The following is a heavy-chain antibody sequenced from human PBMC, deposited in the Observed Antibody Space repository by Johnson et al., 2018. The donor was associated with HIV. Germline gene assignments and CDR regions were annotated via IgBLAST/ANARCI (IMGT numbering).Heavy chain of an antibody. V-gene: IGHV3-NL1*01. CDR2: IYSGGNT. Sequence: QVLLVESGGGVVQPGGSLRLSCAASGFTFSSYGMHWVRQAPGKGLEWVSVIYSGGNTYYADSVKGRFTISRDNSKNTLYLQMNSLRAEDTAVYYCARDITAARPSAFDIWGQGTMVTVSS. J-gene: IGHJ3*02. D-gene: IGHD6-6*01. CDR1: GFTFSSYG. CDR3: ARDITAARPSAFDI.